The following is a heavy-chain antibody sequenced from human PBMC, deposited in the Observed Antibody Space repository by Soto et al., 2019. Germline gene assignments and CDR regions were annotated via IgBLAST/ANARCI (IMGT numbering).Heavy chain of an antibody. Sequence: QVQLVQSGAEVRKPGSSVKVSCKASGGTFSGYAVSWVRQAPGQGLEWMGGIIPLFGSTSYAQKFQGRVTITADESTSTAYIELSSLRSEDTAVYYCAREKVQLFWFDPWGHGTLVTVSS. D-gene: IGHD6-13*01. CDR1: GGTFSGYA. V-gene: IGHV1-69*01. CDR3: AREKVQLFWFDP. CDR2: IIPLFGST. J-gene: IGHJ5*02.